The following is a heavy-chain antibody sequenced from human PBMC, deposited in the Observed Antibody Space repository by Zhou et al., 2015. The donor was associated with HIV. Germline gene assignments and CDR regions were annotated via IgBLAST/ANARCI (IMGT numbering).Heavy chain of an antibody. CDR3: AREGWGSWYFDL. CDR1: GDTFSSHG. CDR2: IIPIFGTP. J-gene: IGHJ2*01. Sequence: QVQLVQSGAEVKKPGSSVKVSCKASGDTFSSHGVSWVRQAPGQGLEWMGGIIPIFGTPNHAQKFQGRVTFTADESTSTAYMELSNLRSEDTAVYYCAREGWGSWYFDLWGRGTLVSVSS. D-gene: IGHD7-27*01. V-gene: IGHV1-69*01.